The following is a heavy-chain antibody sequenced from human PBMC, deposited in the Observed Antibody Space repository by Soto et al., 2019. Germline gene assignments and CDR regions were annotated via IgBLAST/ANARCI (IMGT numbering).Heavy chain of an antibody. V-gene: IGHV3-23*01. J-gene: IGHJ4*02. CDR3: AKDFPQYEDY. CDR1: GFTFSSYA. Sequence: GSLRLSCAASGFTFSSYAMSWVRQAPGKGLEWVSAISGSGGSTYYADSVKGRFTISRXXXXXXXXXXXXXXXAEDXXVYYCAKDFPQYEDYWGQGTLVTVSS. CDR2: ISGSGGST. D-gene: IGHD3-10*01.